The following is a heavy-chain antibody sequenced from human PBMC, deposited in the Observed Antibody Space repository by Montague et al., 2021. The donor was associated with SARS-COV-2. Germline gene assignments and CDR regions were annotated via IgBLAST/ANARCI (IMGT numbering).Heavy chain of an antibody. CDR2: ITGSGSTT. Sequence: SPSLSLAASDFTFSDYSMTWVRQAPGKGLEWVSSITGSGSTTYYADSVKGRFTISRDNSRSTLYLQMNSLRVEDTAVYYCARRRIKDILLVLPAPHLDVWGKGTTVTVSS. D-gene: IGHD2-21*02. CDR1: DFTFSDYS. CDR3: ARRRIKDILLVLPAPHLDV. J-gene: IGHJ6*04. V-gene: IGHV3-23*01.